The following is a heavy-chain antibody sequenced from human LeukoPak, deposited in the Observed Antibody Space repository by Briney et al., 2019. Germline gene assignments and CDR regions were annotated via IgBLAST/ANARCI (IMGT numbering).Heavy chain of an antibody. J-gene: IGHJ4*02. CDR1: GFTFSTYG. CDR2: VSGRADLT. CDR3: AKRGPGSPQSGKYYFDY. Sequence: QPGGSLSLSCAASGFTFSTYGITWVRQAPGKGLEWVSAVSGRADLTFYADSVKGRFTISRDNSKNTLYLQMNSLRAEDTAVYYCAKRGPGSPQSGKYYFDYWGQGTLVTVSS. V-gene: IGHV3-23*01. D-gene: IGHD3-10*01.